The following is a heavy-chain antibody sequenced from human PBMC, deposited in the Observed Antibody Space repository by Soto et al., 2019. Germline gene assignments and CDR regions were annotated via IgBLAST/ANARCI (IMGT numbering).Heavy chain of an antibody. CDR3: ASFPPSDGAIAARPFDY. D-gene: IGHD6-6*01. J-gene: IGHJ4*02. CDR2: INHSGST. CDR1: GGSFSGYY. V-gene: IGHV4-34*01. Sequence: QVQLQQWGAGLLKPSETLSLTCAVYGGSFSGYYWSWIRQPPGKGLEWIGEINHSGSTNYNPSLKSRVTISVDTSKHQFSLKLSSVTAADTAVYYCASFPPSDGAIAARPFDYWGQGTLVTVSS.